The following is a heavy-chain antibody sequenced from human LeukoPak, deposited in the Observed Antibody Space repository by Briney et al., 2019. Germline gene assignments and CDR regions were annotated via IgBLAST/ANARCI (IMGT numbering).Heavy chain of an antibody. D-gene: IGHD5-18*01. CDR3: ARDLSYGYYYFDY. CDR1: GFTFSDYY. J-gene: IGHJ4*02. V-gene: IGHV3-11*01. CDR2: ISSSGSTI. Sequence: PGGSLRLSCAASGFTFSDYYMSWIRQAPGKGLEWVSYISSSGSTIYYADSVKGRFTISRDNAKNSLYLQMNSLRAEDTAVYYCARDLSYGYYYFDYWGQGTLVTVSS.